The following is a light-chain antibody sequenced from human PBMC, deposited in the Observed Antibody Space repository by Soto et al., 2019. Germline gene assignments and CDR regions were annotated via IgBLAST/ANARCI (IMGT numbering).Light chain of an antibody. CDR2: EVS. CDR1: SSDVGGYNF. J-gene: IGLJ3*02. V-gene: IGLV2-14*01. CDR3: SSYTVRNTLVL. Sequence: QSALTQPASVSGSPGQSITISCTGTSSDVGGYNFVSWYQQHPGKAPRLIIYEVSSRPSGVSYRFSGYKSGNTASLTISGLQAEDEADYYCSSYTVRNTLVLFGGGTKLTVL.